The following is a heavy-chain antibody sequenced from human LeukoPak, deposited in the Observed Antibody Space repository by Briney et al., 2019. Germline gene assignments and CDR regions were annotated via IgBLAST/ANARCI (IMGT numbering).Heavy chain of an antibody. CDR1: GFTFSSYA. CDR2: IYSGGST. J-gene: IGHJ4*02. Sequence: PGGSLRLSCAASGFTFSSYAMSWVRQAPGKGLEWVSVIYSGGSTYYADSVKGRFTISRDNSKNTLYLQMNSLRAEDTAVYYCARVGGSSSGWSIDLSGYFDYWGQGTLVTVSS. V-gene: IGHV3-66*01. CDR3: ARVGGSSSGWSIDLSGYFDY. D-gene: IGHD6-19*01.